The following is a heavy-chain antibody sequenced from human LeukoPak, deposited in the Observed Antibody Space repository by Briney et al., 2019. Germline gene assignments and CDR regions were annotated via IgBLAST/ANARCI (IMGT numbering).Heavy chain of an antibody. J-gene: IGHJ4*02. V-gene: IGHV1-46*01. CDR1: GYTFTTCY. CDR2: INPSGGST. D-gene: IGHD3-10*02. Sequence: ASVKVSCKASGYTFTTCYVHWVRQAPGQGLEWMGIINPSGGSTTYAQKFQGRVTMTRDTSSSTVYMELSSLRSEDTAVYFCARGGITMFYDCWGQGTLVTVSS. CDR3: ARGGITMFYDC.